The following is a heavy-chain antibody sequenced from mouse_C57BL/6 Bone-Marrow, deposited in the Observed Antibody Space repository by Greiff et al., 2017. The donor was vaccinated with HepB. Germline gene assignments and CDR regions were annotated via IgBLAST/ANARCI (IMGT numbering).Heavy chain of an antibody. J-gene: IGHJ2*01. V-gene: IGHV1-15*01. CDR3: TRQLRLLNFDY. CDR1: GYTFTDYE. CDR2: IDPETGGT. D-gene: IGHD3-2*02. Sequence: VQLQQSGAELVRPGASVTLSCKASGYTFTDYEMHWVKQTPVHGLEWIGAIDPETGGTAYNQKFKGKAILTADKSSRTAYMELRSLTSEDSAVYDCTRQLRLLNFDYWGQGTTLTVSS.